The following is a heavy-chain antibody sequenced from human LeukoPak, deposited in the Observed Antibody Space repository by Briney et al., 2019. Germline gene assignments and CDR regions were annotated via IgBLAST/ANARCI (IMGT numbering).Heavy chain of an antibody. CDR3: ARARDYGDYKNWFDP. V-gene: IGHV4-59*01. CDR2: IYFSGST. CDR1: GGSISSDH. J-gene: IGHJ5*02. Sequence: SETLSLTYTVSGGSISSDHWSWIRQPPGKGLEWIGYIYFSGSTNYNPSLKSRVTISVDTSKKQFSLNLSSVTAADTAVYYCARARDYGDYKNWFDPWGQGTLVTVSS. D-gene: IGHD4-17*01.